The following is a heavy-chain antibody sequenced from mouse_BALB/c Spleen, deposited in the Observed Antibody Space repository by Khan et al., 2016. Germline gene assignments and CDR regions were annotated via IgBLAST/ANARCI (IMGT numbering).Heavy chain of an antibody. CDR2: IHPSDSES. J-gene: IGHJ4*01. CDR1: GYSFTRYW. CDR3: TRSAYGNHPYYAMDY. D-gene: IGHD2-1*01. V-gene: IGHV1-61*01. Sequence: VQLQESGTELVRPGASVKLSCKASGYSFTRYWMNWVKQRPGQGLEWIGMIHPSDSESRLNQKFKDKATLTVDNSSSIAYMQLSSQTSEDSAVYYCTRSAYGNHPYYAMDYWGQGTSVTVSS.